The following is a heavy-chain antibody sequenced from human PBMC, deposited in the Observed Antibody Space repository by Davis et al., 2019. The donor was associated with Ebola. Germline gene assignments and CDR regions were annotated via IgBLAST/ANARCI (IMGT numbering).Heavy chain of an antibody. CDR2: ISAYNGNT. D-gene: IGHD2-21*02. J-gene: IGHJ3*02. Sequence: ASVKVSCKASGYTFTGYYMHWVRQAPGQGLEWMGWISAYNGNTNYALRLQGRVTMTTDTSTSTAYMELRSLRSDDTAVYYCARGMTSMAFDIWGQGTMVTVSS. CDR1: GYTFTGYY. CDR3: ARGMTSMAFDI. V-gene: IGHV1-18*04.